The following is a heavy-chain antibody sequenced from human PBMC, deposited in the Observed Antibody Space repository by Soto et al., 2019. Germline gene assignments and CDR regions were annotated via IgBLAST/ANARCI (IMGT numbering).Heavy chain of an antibody. V-gene: IGHV1-18*01. CDR3: ARAFLYSSSWYYFEY. CDR2: ISAYNGNT. Sequence: ASVKVSCKASGYTFTSYGISWVRQAPGQGLEWMGWISAYNGNTNYAQKLQGRVTMTTDTSTSTAYMELRSLRSDDTAVYYCARAFLYSSSWYYFEYWGQGTLVTVSS. D-gene: IGHD6-13*01. CDR1: GYTFTSYG. J-gene: IGHJ4*02.